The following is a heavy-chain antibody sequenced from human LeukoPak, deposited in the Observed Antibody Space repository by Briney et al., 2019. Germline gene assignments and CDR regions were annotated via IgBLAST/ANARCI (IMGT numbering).Heavy chain of an antibody. CDR2: IKSKTDGGTT. CDR1: GFTFSNAW. V-gene: IGHV3-15*01. J-gene: IGHJ4*02. CDR3: TAQNEWELALDY. Sequence: PGGSLRLSCAASGFTFSNAWMSCVRRAPGKGLEWVGRIKSKTDGGTTDYAAPVKGRFTISRDDSKNTLYLQMNSLKTEDTAVYYCTAQNEWELALDYWGQGTLVTVSS. D-gene: IGHD1-26*01.